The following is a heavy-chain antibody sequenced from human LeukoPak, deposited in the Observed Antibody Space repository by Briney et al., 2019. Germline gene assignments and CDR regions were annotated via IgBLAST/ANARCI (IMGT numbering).Heavy chain of an antibody. CDR3: ARDIVGVPAADDAFDI. D-gene: IGHD2-2*01. CDR2: INPNSGGT. Sequence: ASVKVSCMASGYTFTGYYMNWVRQAPGQGLEWMGWINPNSGGTNYAQKFQGRVTMTRDTSISTAYMELSRLRSDDTAVYYCARDIVGVPAADDAFDIWGEGTRVSVS. V-gene: IGHV1-2*02. J-gene: IGHJ3*02. CDR1: GYTFTGYY.